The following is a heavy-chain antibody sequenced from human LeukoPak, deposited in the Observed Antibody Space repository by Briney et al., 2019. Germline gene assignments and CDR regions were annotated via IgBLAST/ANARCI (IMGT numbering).Heavy chain of an antibody. CDR3: ARDRHYYGSGSYYNLGY. CDR2: IKQDGSEK. J-gene: IGHJ4*02. D-gene: IGHD3-10*01. Sequence: PGGSLRLSCAASGFTFSSYCMSWVRQAPGKGLEGVANIKQDGSEKYYVDSVKGRFTISRDNAKNSLYLQMNSLRAEDTAVYYCARDRHYYGSGSYYNLGYWGQGTLVTVSS. V-gene: IGHV3-7*04. CDR1: GFTFSSYC.